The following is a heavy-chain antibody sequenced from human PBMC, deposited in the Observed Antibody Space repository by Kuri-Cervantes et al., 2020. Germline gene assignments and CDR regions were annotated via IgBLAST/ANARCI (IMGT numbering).Heavy chain of an antibody. CDR3: ARRIAARTNHWFDP. Sequence: ASVKVSCKASGYTFTSYDINWVRQATGQGLEWMGWMNPNSGNTGYAQKFQGRVTMTRNTSISTAYMELSSLRSEDTAVYYCARRIAARTNHWFDPWGQGTLVTVSS. CDR2: MNPNSGNT. CDR1: GYTFTSYD. V-gene: IGHV1-8*01. D-gene: IGHD6-6*01. J-gene: IGHJ5*02.